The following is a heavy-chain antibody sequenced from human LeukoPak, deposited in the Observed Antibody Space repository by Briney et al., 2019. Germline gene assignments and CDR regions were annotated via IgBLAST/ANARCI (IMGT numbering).Heavy chain of an antibody. Sequence: GGSLRHSCAGSGLTLSNSWVGWVREAPGKGLEWVANVQQIGDETYYVDSVKGRCTISRDNAKNTVYLQMNSLGADDTAVYYCSTYSILNAREFRYWGQGTLVTVTS. J-gene: IGHJ1*01. CDR1: GLTLSNSW. CDR2: VQQIGDET. D-gene: IGHD4-11*01. CDR3: STYSILNAREFRY. V-gene: IGHV3-7*01.